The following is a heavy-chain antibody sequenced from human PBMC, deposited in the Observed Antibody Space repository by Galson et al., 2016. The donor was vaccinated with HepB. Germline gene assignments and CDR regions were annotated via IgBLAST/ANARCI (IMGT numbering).Heavy chain of an antibody. D-gene: IGHD1-26*01. CDR3: ARPPIVDATAAGAFDI. CDR2: ITGSGHSP. CDR1: GFTFTSYA. V-gene: IGHV3-23*01. J-gene: IGHJ3*02. Sequence: SLRLSCAASGFTFTSYAMSWVRQAPGKGLDWVSSITGSGHSPYYADSVKGRFTISRDNSKNTLYLQMNSLRAEDTALYYGARPPIVDATAAGAFDIGGQGTMVTVSS.